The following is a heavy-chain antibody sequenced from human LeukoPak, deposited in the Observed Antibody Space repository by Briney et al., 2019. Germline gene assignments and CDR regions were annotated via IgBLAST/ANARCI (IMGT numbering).Heavy chain of an antibody. D-gene: IGHD4-11*01. CDR2: FYYSGST. J-gene: IGHJ4*02. CDR3: ARQDNDYPYYFDF. V-gene: IGHV4-38-2*02. CDR1: GYSIISGYS. Sequence: PSETLSLTCTVSGYSIISGYSWEWIRQPPGKGLEWIGSFYYSGSTYYNPSLMSRVTISGDTSKNQFSLRLSSVTAADTAVYYCARQDNDYPYYFDFWGQGTLVTVSS.